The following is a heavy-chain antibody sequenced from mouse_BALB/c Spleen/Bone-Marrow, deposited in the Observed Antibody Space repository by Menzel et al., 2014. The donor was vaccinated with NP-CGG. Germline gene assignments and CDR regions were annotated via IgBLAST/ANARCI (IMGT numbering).Heavy chain of an antibody. J-gene: IGHJ3*01. D-gene: IGHD2-4*01. V-gene: IGHV14-1*02. Sequence: EVQLQQSGAELVRPGALVKLSCKVSGFNIKDYYMHWVKQRPEQGLEWIGWIDPENDNTIYDPKFQGKASITANTSSNTAYRQLSSLTSEDTAVCYCAEGGTITTGFAYWGQGTLVTVSA. CDR3: AEGGTITTGFAY. CDR1: GFNIKDYY. CDR2: IDPENDNT.